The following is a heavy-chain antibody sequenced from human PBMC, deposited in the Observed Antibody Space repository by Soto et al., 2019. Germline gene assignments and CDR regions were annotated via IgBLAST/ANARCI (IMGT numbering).Heavy chain of an antibody. CDR3: ARDQLYYNDISGRPLNAFDV. D-gene: IGHD3-22*01. Sequence: GSLRLSCAASGLTFRNYGMNWVRQAPGKGLEWVSYIGIGSSTTYYADSVKGRFTISRDNAKNSLYLQMNSLRAEDTAVYYCARDQLYYNDISGRPLNAFDVWGQGTMVTVSS. J-gene: IGHJ3*01. CDR2: IGIGSSTT. V-gene: IGHV3-48*01. CDR1: GLTFRNYG.